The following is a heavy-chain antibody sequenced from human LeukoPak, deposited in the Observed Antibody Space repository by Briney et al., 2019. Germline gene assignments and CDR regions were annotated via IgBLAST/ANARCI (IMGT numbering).Heavy chain of an antibody. D-gene: IGHD4-17*01. J-gene: IGHJ6*02. CDR1: GYTFTDYC. CDR2: FNPYSGAS. CDR3: AKNGDYGYAMDV. Sequence: ASVKVSCKASGYTFTDYCMHWVRQAPGQGLEWVGSFNPYSGASKYAQKLQGRVTMTGDTSISTAYLQLGRVIGDDTAVYYCAKNGDYGYAMDVWGQGTTVTVSS. V-gene: IGHV1-2*02.